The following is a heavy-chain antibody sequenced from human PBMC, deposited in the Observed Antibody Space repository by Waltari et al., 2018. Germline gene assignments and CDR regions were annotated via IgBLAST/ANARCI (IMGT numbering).Heavy chain of an antibody. Sequence: QLVQSGAEVKKPGASVTVSCKASGYIFSNYGITWVRKAPGQGLEWMGWIYPYSGNTKYEQSLQGRGTLTTDTSTTTAYMEIRSLRSDDTAIYYCARDDADSSNFGGFWGQGTLVTVSS. CDR1: GYIFSNYG. J-gene: IGHJ4*02. CDR3: ARDDADSSNFGGF. D-gene: IGHD6-13*01. CDR2: IYPYSGNT. V-gene: IGHV1-18*01.